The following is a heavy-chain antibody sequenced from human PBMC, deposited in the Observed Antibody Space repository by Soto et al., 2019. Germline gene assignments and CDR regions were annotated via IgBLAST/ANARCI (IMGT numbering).Heavy chain of an antibody. V-gene: IGHV3-23*01. CDR3: ARLPGYSTGWTPFDF. Sequence: GGSLRLSCAASGFTFSSYAMSWVRQAPGKGLEWVSGISGDGSNTNHADSVKGRFTISRDNAKNTLYLQMNSLRAEDTAVYYCARLPGYSTGWTPFDFWGQGTQVTVSS. J-gene: IGHJ4*02. CDR2: ISGDGSNT. D-gene: IGHD6-19*01. CDR1: GFTFSSYA.